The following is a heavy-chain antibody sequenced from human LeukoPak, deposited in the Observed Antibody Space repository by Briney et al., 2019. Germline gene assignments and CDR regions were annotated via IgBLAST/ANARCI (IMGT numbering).Heavy chain of an antibody. CDR2: ISWNSGSI. J-gene: IGHJ4*02. CDR1: GFTFSSYA. Sequence: GGSLRLSCAASGFTFSSYAMHWVRQAPGKGLEWVSGISWNSGSIGYADSVKGRFTISRDNAKNSLYLQMNSLRAEDTALYYCAKDLAAAGPYYFDYWGQGTLVTVSS. D-gene: IGHD6-13*01. V-gene: IGHV3-9*01. CDR3: AKDLAAAGPYYFDY.